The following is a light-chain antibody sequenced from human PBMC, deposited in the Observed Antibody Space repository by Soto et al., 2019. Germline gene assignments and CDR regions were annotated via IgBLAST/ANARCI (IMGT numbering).Light chain of an antibody. CDR3: QQYDSFWT. V-gene: IGKV1-5*01. CDR2: NAS. Sequence: DIQMTQSPSTLSASVGDRVTITCRVSQNIFTWLAWYQQKPETAPKVLIYNASNLESGVPSRFSGGGSGTEFTLTISSLQPDDFATYYCQQYDSFWTFGQGTKVEI. CDR1: QNIFTW. J-gene: IGKJ1*01.